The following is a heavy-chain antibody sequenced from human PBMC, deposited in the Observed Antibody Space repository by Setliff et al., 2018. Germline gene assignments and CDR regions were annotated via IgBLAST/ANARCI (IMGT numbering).Heavy chain of an antibody. Sequence: GASVKVSCKASGYIFTSYGISWVRQAPGQGLEWMGWINTNTGNPSYAQGFTGRSVFSLDTSVSTAYLQISSLKAEDTAIYYCARATRFGTIKYRGDYYMDVWGKGTTVTVSS. V-gene: IGHV7-4-1*02. J-gene: IGHJ6*03. D-gene: IGHD3-10*01. CDR3: ARATRFGTIKYRGDYYMDV. CDR1: GYIFTSYG. CDR2: INTNTGNP.